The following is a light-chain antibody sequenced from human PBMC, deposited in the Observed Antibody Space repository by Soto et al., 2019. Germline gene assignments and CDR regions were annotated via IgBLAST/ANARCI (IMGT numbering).Light chain of an antibody. Sequence: EIVMTQSPATLSVSPGERDTLSCRASQSVSSNLAWYQQKPGQAPRLLIYGASTRATGIPARFSGSGSGTEFTLTISSLQSEDFAVYYCQQYNNWPPLTFGGGTNVEIK. CDR3: QQYNNWPPLT. J-gene: IGKJ4*01. V-gene: IGKV3-15*01. CDR2: GAS. CDR1: QSVSSN.